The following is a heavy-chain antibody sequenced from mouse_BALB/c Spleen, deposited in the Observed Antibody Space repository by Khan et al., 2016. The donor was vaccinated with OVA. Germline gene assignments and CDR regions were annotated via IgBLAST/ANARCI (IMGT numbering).Heavy chain of an antibody. CDR3: ARVYGGDFDY. V-gene: IGHV3-2*02. CDR2: ISYSGNT. J-gene: IGHJ2*01. D-gene: IGHD1-1*01. CDR1: GYSITSDYA. Sequence: EVKLLESGPGLVKPSQSLSLTCTVTGYSITSDYAWNWIRQFTGNKLEWMGFISYSGNTNYNPALKSRASITRDTSKNQFFLHLNSVTTEDTATYYCARVYGGDFDYWGQGTTLTVSS.